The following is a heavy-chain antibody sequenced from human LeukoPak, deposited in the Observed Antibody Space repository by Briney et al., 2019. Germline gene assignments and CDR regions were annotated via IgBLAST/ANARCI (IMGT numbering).Heavy chain of an antibody. D-gene: IGHD3-22*01. CDR3: ARGFPPRRNYDSSGYYSYYFDH. CDR2: ISAYNGHT. CDR1: GGTFSSYA. J-gene: IGHJ4*02. V-gene: IGHV1-18*01. Sequence: ASVKVSCKASGGTFSSYAISWVRQAPGQGLEWMGWISAYNGHTHFAQKFQGRVTMTTDTSTSTAYMELRSLRSDDTAVYYCARGFPPRRNYDSSGYYSYYFDHWGQGTLVTVSS.